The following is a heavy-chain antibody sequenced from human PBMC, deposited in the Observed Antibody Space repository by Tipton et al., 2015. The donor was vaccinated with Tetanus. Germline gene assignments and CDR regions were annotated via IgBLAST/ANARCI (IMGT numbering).Heavy chain of an antibody. Sequence: RSLRLSCAASGFTFDDYAMHWVRQAPGKGLEWVSGISWNSGSIGYADSVKGRFTISRDNAKNSLYLQMNSLRAEDTALYYCAKDKSRVVGATSGSAFDIGGQGTMVTVSS. CDR3: AKDKSRVVGATSGSAFDI. D-gene: IGHD1-26*01. J-gene: IGHJ3*02. V-gene: IGHV3-9*01. CDR2: ISWNSGSI. CDR1: GFTFDDYA.